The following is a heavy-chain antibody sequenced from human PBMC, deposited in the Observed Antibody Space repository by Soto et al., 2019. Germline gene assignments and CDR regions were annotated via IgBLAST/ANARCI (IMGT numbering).Heavy chain of an antibody. J-gene: IGHJ6*02. Sequence: EVQLVESGGGLVQPGGSLRLSCAASGFTVSSNYMSWVRQAPGKGLEWVSVIYSGGSTYYADSVKGRFTISRDNSKNTRDLQETSLSAEDTAVYYGASMSTVPTWDAYSYYYGMDVWGQGTTVTVSS. D-gene: IGHD4-17*01. V-gene: IGHV3-66*01. CDR3: ASMSTVPTWDAYSYYYGMDV. CDR2: IYSGGST. CDR1: GFTVSSNY.